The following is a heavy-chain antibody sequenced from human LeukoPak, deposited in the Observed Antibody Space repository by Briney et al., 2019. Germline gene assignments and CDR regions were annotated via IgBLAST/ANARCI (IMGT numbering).Heavy chain of an antibody. J-gene: IGHJ4*02. CDR3: AKVVRGWYSFDY. V-gene: IGHV3-9*01. D-gene: IGHD6-19*01. CDR2: ISWNSGSI. CDR1: GFTFDDYA. Sequence: PGGSLRLSCAASGFTFDDYAMHWVRQAPGKGLEWVSGISWNSGSIGYADSVKGRFTISRDNAKNSLYLQMNSLRAEDTALYYCAKVVRGWYSFDYWGQGTLVTVSS.